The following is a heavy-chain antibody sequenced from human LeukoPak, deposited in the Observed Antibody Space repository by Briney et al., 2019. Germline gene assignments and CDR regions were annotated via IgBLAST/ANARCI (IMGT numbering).Heavy chain of an antibody. D-gene: IGHD5/OR15-5a*01. J-gene: IGHJ5*02. CDR1: GFTFSSYW. CDR2: INIDGRTT. V-gene: IGHV3-74*01. Sequence: QAGGSLRLSCAASGFTFSSYWMHWVRQGTGKGLVWVSRINIDGRTTNYADSVKGRFTISRVNAKNTLYLQMNSLRVEDTAVYYCARDSVGWFAPWGQGTLVTVSS. CDR3: ARDSVGWFAP.